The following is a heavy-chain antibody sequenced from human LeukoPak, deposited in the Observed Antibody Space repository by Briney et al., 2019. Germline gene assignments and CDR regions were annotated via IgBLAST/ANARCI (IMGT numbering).Heavy chain of an antibody. D-gene: IGHD6-19*01. CDR3: ARDPAEGWGHYFDY. V-gene: IGHV4-39*02. J-gene: IGHJ4*02. Sequence: PSETLSLTCTVSGGSISSSSYYWGWIRQPPGKGLEWIGSIYYSGSTYYNPSLKSRVTISVDTSKNQFSLKLISVTPEDTAVYYCARDPAEGWGHYFDYWGQGTLVTVSS. CDR1: GGSISSSSYY. CDR2: IYYSGST.